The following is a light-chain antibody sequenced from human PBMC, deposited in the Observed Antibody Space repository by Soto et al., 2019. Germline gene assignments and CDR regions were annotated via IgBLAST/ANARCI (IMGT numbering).Light chain of an antibody. CDR3: QQYGNSPIT. Sequence: EIVLTQSPGTLSLSPGERPTLSCSASQSVSSSYLAWYQQKPGQAPRLLIYGASSRATGIPDRYSGSGSGTDFTLTISRLEPEDFAVYYCQQYGNSPITFGQGTRLEIK. CDR2: GAS. CDR1: QSVSSSY. V-gene: IGKV3-20*01. J-gene: IGKJ5*01.